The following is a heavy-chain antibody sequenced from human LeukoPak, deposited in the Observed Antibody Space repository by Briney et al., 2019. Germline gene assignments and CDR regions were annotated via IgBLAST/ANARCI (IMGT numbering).Heavy chain of an antibody. Sequence: SETLFLTCTVSGGSISSHYWSWIRQPPGKGLEWIGYIYYSGSTNYNPSLKSRVTISVDTSKNQFSLKLSSVTAADTAVYYCARIGSSSALSFDPWGQGTLVTVSS. CDR1: GGSISSHY. CDR2: IYYSGST. D-gene: IGHD6-6*01. J-gene: IGHJ5*02. V-gene: IGHV4-59*11. CDR3: ARIGSSSALSFDP.